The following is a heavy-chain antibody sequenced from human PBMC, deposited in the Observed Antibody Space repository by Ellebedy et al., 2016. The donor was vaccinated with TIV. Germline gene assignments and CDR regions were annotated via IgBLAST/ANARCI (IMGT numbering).Heavy chain of an antibody. Sequence: AASVKVSCKASGYTFTNHYMHWVRQAPGQGLEWMGIINPSNGRTTYAQKFQGRVTLTRDTSTSTVYKDLSSLRSEDTAVYYCARYYYYGMGVWGQGTTVTVSS. CDR1: GYTFTNHY. CDR2: INPSNGRT. V-gene: IGHV1-46*01. CDR3: ARYYYYGMGV. J-gene: IGHJ6*02.